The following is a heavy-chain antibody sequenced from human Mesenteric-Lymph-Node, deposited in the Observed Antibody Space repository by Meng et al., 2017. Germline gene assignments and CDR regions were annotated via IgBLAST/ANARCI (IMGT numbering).Heavy chain of an antibody. CDR3: AKWARSIALAGLVDY. Sequence: GGSLRLSCEASGFTFSDSGMHWVRQAPGKGLQWVAVIWFDGSDKFYADSVKGRFTISRENSMNTLSLQMNSLRAEDTALYYCAKWARSIALAGLVDYWGQGTLVTVSS. CDR1: GFTFSDSG. D-gene: IGHD6-19*01. J-gene: IGHJ4*02. V-gene: IGHV3-33*06. CDR2: IWFDGSDK.